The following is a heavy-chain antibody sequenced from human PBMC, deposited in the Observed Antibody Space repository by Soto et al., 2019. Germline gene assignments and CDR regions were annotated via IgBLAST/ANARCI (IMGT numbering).Heavy chain of an antibody. J-gene: IGHJ6*03. D-gene: IGHD2-2*01. CDR1: GGTFSSYT. CDR2: VIPILGIA. V-gene: IGHV1-69*02. CDR3: AGGYCSSTSCLNYYYYMDV. Sequence: QVQLVQSGAEVKKPGSSVKVSCKASGGTFSSYTISWLRQAPGQGLEWMGWVIPILGIANYAQKCQGRVTITADTSTSTAYMQLSSLRSAATAVYYCAGGYCSSTSCLNYYYYMDVWGKGPTVTVSS.